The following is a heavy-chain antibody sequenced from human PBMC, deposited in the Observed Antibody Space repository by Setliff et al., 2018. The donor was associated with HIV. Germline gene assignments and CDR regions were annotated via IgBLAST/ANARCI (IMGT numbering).Heavy chain of an antibody. CDR1: GGSISSSSYY. CDR2: IPYSGST. J-gene: IGHJ6*03. D-gene: IGHD5-12*01. CDR3: ASGVIETDYDYVDIYYYNYMDV. V-gene: IGHV4-39*07. Sequence: KSSETLSLTCTVSGGSISSSSYYWGWIRQPPGKGLEWIVSIPYSGSTYYNPSLKSRVTISVDKSKNQFSLKLASVTAADTAVYYCASGVIETDYDYVDIYYYNYMDVWGKGTTVTVSS.